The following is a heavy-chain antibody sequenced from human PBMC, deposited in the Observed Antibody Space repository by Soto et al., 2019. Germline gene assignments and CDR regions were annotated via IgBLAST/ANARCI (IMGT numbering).Heavy chain of an antibody. D-gene: IGHD4-17*01. CDR3: ARSTNDYGDRH. Sequence: QVQLVQSGAEVKKPGASVKVSCKASGYTFTSYDINWVRQATGQGLEWMGWMNPNSGNTGYAQNFQGRVTMTRNTSIRTAYMELSSLSSEATAVYYCARSTNDYGDRHWGQGTLVTVSS. J-gene: IGHJ4*02. CDR2: MNPNSGNT. CDR1: GYTFTSYD. V-gene: IGHV1-8*01.